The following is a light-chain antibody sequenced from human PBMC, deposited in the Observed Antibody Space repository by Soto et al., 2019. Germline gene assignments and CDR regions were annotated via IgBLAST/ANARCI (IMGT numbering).Light chain of an antibody. V-gene: IGLV2-23*02. CDR2: EVT. CDR3: CSSGGSPTYV. CDR1: SSDVGAYNF. Sequence: QSVLTQPASVSGSPGQSITISCSGTSSDVGAYNFVSWYQVHPGRAPKLIISEVTVRPSGVSHRFSGSKSGNSASLTISGLKVEDEADYYCCSSGGSPTYVFGTGTKLTVL. J-gene: IGLJ1*01.